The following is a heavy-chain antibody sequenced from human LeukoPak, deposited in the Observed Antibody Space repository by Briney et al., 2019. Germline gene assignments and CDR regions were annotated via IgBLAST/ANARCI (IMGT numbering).Heavy chain of an antibody. CDR1: GFIFSAYA. CDR2: IGGRGGNT. J-gene: IGHJ3*02. D-gene: IGHD1-14*01. CDR3: AKEYNAFDI. V-gene: IGHV3-23*01. Sequence: PGGSLRLSCAASGFIFSAYAMNWVRQAPGKGPEWVSVIGGRGGNTYYADSVKGRFTISRGNSKKTLYLQMNSLRAEDTAIYYCAKEYNAFDIWGQGTMVTVSS.